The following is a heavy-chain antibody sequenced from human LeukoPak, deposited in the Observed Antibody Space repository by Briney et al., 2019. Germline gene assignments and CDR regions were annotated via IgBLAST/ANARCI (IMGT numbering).Heavy chain of an antibody. CDR3: ARDLGYYDYVWRSPL. CDR2: IKQDGSEK. J-gene: IGHJ4*02. D-gene: IGHD3-16*01. V-gene: IGHV3-7*01. Sequence: PGGSQRLSCGASGFTFSSYWMRWVRQAPGKGLEWVANIKQDGSEKYYVDSVKGRFTISRDNAKNSLYLQMNSLRAEDTAVYYCARDLGYYDYVWRSPLWGQGTLVTVSS. CDR1: GFTFSSYW.